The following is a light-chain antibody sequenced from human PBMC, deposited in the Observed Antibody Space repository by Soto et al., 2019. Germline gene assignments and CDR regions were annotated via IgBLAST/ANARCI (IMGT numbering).Light chain of an antibody. Sequence: QSALTQPASVSASPGQSITISCTGTSSDVGGYKFVSWYQHHPGKAPKLMIYEVNNRPSGVSHRFSGSKSGNTASLTISGLQPEDEADYYCLSYTSANTRVFGGGTKLTV. CDR3: LSYTSANTRV. CDR1: SSDVGGYKF. V-gene: IGLV2-14*01. J-gene: IGLJ3*02. CDR2: EVN.